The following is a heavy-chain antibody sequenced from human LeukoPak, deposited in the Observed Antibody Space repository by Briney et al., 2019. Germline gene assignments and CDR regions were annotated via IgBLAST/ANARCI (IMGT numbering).Heavy chain of an antibody. J-gene: IGHJ4*02. CDR2: ISGSGGST. D-gene: IGHD3-22*01. CDR1: GFTFSSYA. Sequence: GGSLRLSCAASGFTFSSYAMSWVRQAPGKGLEWVSAISGSGGSTYYADSVKGRFTISGDNSKNTLYLQMNSLRAEDTAVYYCARSYYYDSSGKNDGLNFDYWGQGTLVTVSS. V-gene: IGHV3-23*01. CDR3: ARSYYYDSSGKNDGLNFDY.